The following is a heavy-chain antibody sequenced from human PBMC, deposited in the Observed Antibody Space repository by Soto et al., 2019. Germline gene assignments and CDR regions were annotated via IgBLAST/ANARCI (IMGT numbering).Heavy chain of an antibody. CDR2: INHSGST. J-gene: IGHJ3*02. CDR3: ARINAPAYDYIWGSYPNDAFDI. D-gene: IGHD3-16*02. V-gene: IGHV4-34*01. Sequence: SETLSLTCAVYGGSFSGYYWSWIRQPPGKGLEWIGEINHSGSTNYNPSLKSRVTISVDTSKNQFSLKLSSVTAADTAVYYCARINAPAYDYIWGSYPNDAFDIWGQGTMVTVSS. CDR1: GGSFSGYY.